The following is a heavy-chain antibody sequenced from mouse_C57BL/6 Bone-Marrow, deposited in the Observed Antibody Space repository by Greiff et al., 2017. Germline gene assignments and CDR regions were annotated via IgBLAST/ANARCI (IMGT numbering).Heavy chain of an antibody. J-gene: IGHJ2*01. CDR2: IDPNSGGT. CDR1: GYTFTSYW. D-gene: IGHD1-1*01. CDR3: ARWGYYGSSLFDY. Sequence: QVQLKQPGAELVKPGASVKLSCKASGYTFTSYWMHWVKQRPGRGLEWIGRIDPNSGGTKYNEKFKSKATLTVDKPSSTAYMQLSSLTSEDPAVYYCARWGYYGSSLFDYWGQGTTLTVSS. V-gene: IGHV1-72*01.